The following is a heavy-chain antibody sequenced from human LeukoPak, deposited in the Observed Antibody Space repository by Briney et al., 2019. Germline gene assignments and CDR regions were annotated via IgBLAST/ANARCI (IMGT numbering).Heavy chain of an antibody. D-gene: IGHD1-1*01. V-gene: IGHV4-4*09. CDR1: GVSISRFY. Sequence: SETLSLTCTTSGVSISRFYWSWVRQPPGKGLEWIGNIYSGVPTYFNPSLKSRVIISVDTSKKQFSLNLTSVTAADTAMYYCVQTTGWPGFDYWGQGILVTV. J-gene: IGHJ4*02. CDR2: IYSGVPT. CDR3: VQTTGWPGFDY.